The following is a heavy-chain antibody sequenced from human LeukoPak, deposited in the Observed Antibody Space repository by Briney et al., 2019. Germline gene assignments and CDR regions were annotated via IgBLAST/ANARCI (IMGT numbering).Heavy chain of an antibody. CDR1: GFTFSNAW. CDR2: IKSKTDGGTT. CDR3: TIETRRSGWHNWFDP. D-gene: IGHD6-19*01. J-gene: IGHJ5*02. Sequence: GGSLRLSCAASGFTFSNAWMSWVRQAPGKGLEWVGRIKSKTDGGTTDYAAPVKGRFTISRDDSKNTLYLQMNSLKTEDTAVYYCTIETRRSGWHNWFDPWGQGTLVTVSS. V-gene: IGHV3-15*01.